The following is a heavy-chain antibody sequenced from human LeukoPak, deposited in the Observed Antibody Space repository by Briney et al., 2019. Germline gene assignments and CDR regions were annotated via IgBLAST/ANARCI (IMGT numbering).Heavy chain of an antibody. CDR2: IYSSGST. Sequence: SETLSLTCAVSGASISGSGYYWGWIRQPPGKGLEWIGNIYSSGSTYYNASLQSRVTITIDTSKNQFSLRLSSVTAADTAMYYCVKSGGYGLIDYWGQGTRVTVSS. D-gene: IGHD1-26*01. CDR1: GASISGSGYY. CDR3: VKSGGYGLIDY. V-gene: IGHV4-39*01. J-gene: IGHJ4*02.